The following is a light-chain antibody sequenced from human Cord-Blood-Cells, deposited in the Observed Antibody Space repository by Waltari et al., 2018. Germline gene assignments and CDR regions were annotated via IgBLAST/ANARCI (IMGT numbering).Light chain of an antibody. Sequence: DIQMTQYPSSLSASVGDRVTITCRASQSISSYLNWYQQKPGKAPKLLIYAASSLQSGVPSRFSGSGSGTDFTLTISSLQPEDFATYYCQQSYSTPPSCGPGTKVDIK. V-gene: IGKV1-39*01. CDR2: AAS. J-gene: IGKJ3*01. CDR3: QQSYSTPPS. CDR1: QSISSY.